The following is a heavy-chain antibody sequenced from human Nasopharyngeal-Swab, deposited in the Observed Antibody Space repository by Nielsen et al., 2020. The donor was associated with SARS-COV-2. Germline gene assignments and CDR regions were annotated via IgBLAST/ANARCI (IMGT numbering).Heavy chain of an antibody. CDR2: ISSSSSYI. V-gene: IGHV3-21*01. CDR3: ARDGLDYDFWSAYFMDV. CDR1: GFTFNNYN. Sequence: GGSLRLSCAASGFTFNNYNFNWVRQAPGKGLEWVSSISSSSSYIYCADSVKGRFTISRDNAKNSLYLQMNSLRAVDTAVYYCARDGLDYDFWSAYFMDVWGQGTTVTVSS. D-gene: IGHD3-3*01. J-gene: IGHJ6*02.